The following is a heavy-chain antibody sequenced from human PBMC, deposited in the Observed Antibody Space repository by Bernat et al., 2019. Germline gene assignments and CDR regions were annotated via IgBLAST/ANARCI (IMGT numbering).Heavy chain of an antibody. J-gene: IGHJ4*02. D-gene: IGHD3-9*01. V-gene: IGHV3-30*03. Sequence: QVQLVESGGGVVQPGRSLRLSCAASGFTFSSYGMHWVRQAPGKGLEWVAVISYDGSNKYYADSVKGRFTISRDNSKNTLYLQMNSLRAEDTAVYYCVTTLRYFEYYWGQGTLVTVSS. CDR1: GFTFSSYG. CDR3: VTTLRYFEYY. CDR2: ISYDGSNK.